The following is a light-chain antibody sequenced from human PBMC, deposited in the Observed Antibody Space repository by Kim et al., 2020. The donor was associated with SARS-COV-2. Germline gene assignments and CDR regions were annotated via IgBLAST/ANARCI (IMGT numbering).Light chain of an antibody. CDR1: QNIDAY. V-gene: IGKV3-11*01. Sequence: PGETATLSCRASQNIDAYLAWYQKRPGQAPRLLVYDASNRATGVPDRFSGSGSGTDFTLTISSLEPEDFSIYYCQQRNSWPPAVTFGGGTKVDIK. CDR3: QQRNSWPPAVT. CDR2: DAS. J-gene: IGKJ4*01.